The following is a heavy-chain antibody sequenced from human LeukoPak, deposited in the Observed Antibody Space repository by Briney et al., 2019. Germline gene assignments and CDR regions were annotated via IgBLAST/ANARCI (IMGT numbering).Heavy chain of an antibody. V-gene: IGHV3-7*03. J-gene: IGHJ4*02. CDR3: ASLSEGY. CDR2: IKEDGSEK. D-gene: IGHD2/OR15-2a*01. CDR1: GFSFSNYW. Sequence: RGSLRLSCAASGFSFSNYWMHWVRQAPGKGLEWVANIKEDGSEKYYVDSVKGRFTISRDNAKDSLFLQMNSLRAEDTAVYYCASLSEGYWGQGTPVTVSS.